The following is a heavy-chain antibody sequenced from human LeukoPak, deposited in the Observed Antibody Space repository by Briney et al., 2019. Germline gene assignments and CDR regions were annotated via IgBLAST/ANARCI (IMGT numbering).Heavy chain of an antibody. Sequence: ASVKVSCKASGYTFTGYYMHWVRQAPGQGLEWMGWIKPNSGGTNYAQKFQGRVTMTRDTSISTAYMELSRLRSDDTAVYYCARDYYYDSSGDDYWGQGTLVTVSS. CDR3: ARDYYYDSSGDDY. V-gene: IGHV1-2*02. CDR1: GYTFTGYY. D-gene: IGHD3-22*01. CDR2: IKPNSGGT. J-gene: IGHJ4*02.